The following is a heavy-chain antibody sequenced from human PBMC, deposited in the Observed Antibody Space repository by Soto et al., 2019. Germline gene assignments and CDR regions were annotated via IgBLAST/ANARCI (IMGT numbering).Heavy chain of an antibody. Sequence: GASVKVSCKATGYTFINNAIAWVRQAPGQGLEWLGWISPYNGNTNYAQSVQGRVSITTDTSTSTAHMEIRSLRSGDTAVYYCSRDQSSGVFYCRGQRTLVPVS. V-gene: IGHV1-18*01. CDR2: ISPYNGNT. CDR3: SRDQSSGVFYC. D-gene: IGHD6-19*01. CDR1: GYTFINNA. J-gene: IGHJ1*01.